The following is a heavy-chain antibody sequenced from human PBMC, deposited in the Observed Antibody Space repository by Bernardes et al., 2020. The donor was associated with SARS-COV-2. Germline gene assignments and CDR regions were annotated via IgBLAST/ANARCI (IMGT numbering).Heavy chain of an antibody. CDR1: GFTFSTYW. CDR3: ARTGIAAAFLDY. V-gene: IGHV3-7*01. CDR2: INQDGSDK. D-gene: IGHD6-13*01. J-gene: IGHJ4*02. Sequence: GGSLRLSCTASGFTFSTYWMTWLRQTPGKGLEWVANINQDGSDKYYVDSVNGRFTIARDNDKNSLYLQMNILRAEDTAVYYCARTGIAAAFLDYWGQGTLVTVSS.